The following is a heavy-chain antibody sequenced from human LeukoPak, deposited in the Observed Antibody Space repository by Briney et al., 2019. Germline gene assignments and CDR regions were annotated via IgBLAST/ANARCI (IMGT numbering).Heavy chain of an antibody. CDR3: AKVGYGDYDAEWFDP. Sequence: QSGGSLRLSCAASGFTFSSYAMSWVRQAPGKGLEWVSAISGSGGSTYYADSVKGRFTISRDNSKNTLYLQMNSLRAEDTAVYYCAKVGYGDYDAEWFDPWGQGTLVTVSS. CDR1: GFTFSSYA. D-gene: IGHD4-17*01. V-gene: IGHV3-23*01. CDR2: ISGSGGST. J-gene: IGHJ5*02.